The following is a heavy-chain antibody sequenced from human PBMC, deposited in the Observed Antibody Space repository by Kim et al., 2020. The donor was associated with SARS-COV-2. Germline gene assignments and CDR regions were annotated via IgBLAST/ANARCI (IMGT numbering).Heavy chain of an antibody. CDR1: GFTFSSYG. J-gene: IGHJ4*02. CDR3: AKDFSGYCSSTSCYMSLDY. V-gene: IGHV3-30*18. Sequence: GGSLRLSCAASGFTFSSYGMHWVRQAPGKGLEWVAVISYDGSNKYYADSVKGRFTISRDNSKNTLYLQMNSLRAEDTAVYYCAKDFSGYCSSTSCYMSLDYWGQGTLVTVSS. CDR2: ISYDGSNK. D-gene: IGHD2-2*02.